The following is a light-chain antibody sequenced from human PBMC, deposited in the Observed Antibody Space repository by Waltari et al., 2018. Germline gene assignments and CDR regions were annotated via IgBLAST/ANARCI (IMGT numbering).Light chain of an antibody. V-gene: IGKV3-20*01. CDR2: GAS. CDR1: PSVSSSY. Sequence: EIVLTQSPGTLSLSPGERATLSCKASPSVSSSYLAWYQQKPGQAPRLLIHGASSRATGIPDRFSGSGSGTDFTLTISRLEPEDFAVYYCQQYGSSPPITFGQGTRLEIK. J-gene: IGKJ5*01. CDR3: QQYGSSPPIT.